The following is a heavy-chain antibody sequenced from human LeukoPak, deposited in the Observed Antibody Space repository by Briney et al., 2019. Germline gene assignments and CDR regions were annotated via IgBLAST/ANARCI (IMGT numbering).Heavy chain of an antibody. CDR2: ISSSSSTI. V-gene: IGHV3-48*02. CDR3: ARGGGALVATFDY. J-gene: IGHJ4*02. CDR1: GFTFSSYS. D-gene: IGHD5-12*01. Sequence: PGGSLRLSCAASGFTFSSYSMKWVRQAPGKGLEWVSYISSSSSTIYYADSVNGRFTISRDNAKNSLYLQMNSLRYDDTAVYYCARGGGALVATFDYWGQGTLVTVSS.